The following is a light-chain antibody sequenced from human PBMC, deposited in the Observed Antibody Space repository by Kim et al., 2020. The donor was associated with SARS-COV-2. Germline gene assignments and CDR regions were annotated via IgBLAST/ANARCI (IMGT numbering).Light chain of an antibody. CDR2: GAS. V-gene: IGKV3-20*01. Sequence: SPGESATPACRASQSVSSSYLAWYQQKPGQPPRLLIYGASSRATDIPDRFIGGGSGTDFTLTISRLEPEDFAVYYCQHSGGSAPYTFGQGTELEI. J-gene: IGKJ2*01. CDR3: QHSGGSAPYT. CDR1: QSVSSSY.